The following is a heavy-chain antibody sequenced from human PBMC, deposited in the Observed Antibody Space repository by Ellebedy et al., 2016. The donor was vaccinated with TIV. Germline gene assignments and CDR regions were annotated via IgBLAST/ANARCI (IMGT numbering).Heavy chain of an antibody. J-gene: IGHJ5*02. CDR1: GFTFDDYA. Sequence: PGGSLRLSCAASGFTFDDYAMHWVRQAPGKGLEWVSLISWDGGSTYYADSVKGRFTISRDNSKNSLYLQMNSLRAEDTALYYCAKDPRPRWGLWGGWFDPWGQGTLVTVSS. V-gene: IGHV3-43D*03. CDR2: ISWDGGST. CDR3: AKDPRPRWGLWGGWFDP. D-gene: IGHD1-26*01.